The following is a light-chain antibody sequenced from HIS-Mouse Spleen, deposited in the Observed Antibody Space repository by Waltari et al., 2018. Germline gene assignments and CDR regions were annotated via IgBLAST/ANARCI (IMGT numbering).Light chain of an antibody. CDR1: VLANTY. V-gene: IGLV3-27*01. CDR2: KDS. J-gene: IGLJ2*01. CDR3: YSAADNNVV. Sequence: SYELTQPSSVSVSPGQTARITCSGAVLANTYARWFQQKPGQAPVLVIYKDSERPSGIPERFSGSSSGTTVTLTISGAQVEDEADYYCYSAADNNVVFGGGTKLTVL.